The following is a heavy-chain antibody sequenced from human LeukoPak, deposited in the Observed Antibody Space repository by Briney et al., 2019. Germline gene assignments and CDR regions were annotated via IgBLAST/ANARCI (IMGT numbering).Heavy chain of an antibody. Sequence: SVKVSCKASGNSISNYAVSWVRQAPGQGFEWMGGIIPIFGTADYAQKFQGRVTITADESTSTAYMELSSLRSEDTAVYYCARCSMAARNYYYYGMDVWGQGTTVTVSS. CDR1: GNSISNYA. CDR3: ARCSMAARNYYYYGMDV. J-gene: IGHJ6*02. CDR2: IIPIFGTA. D-gene: IGHD6-6*01. V-gene: IGHV1-69*13.